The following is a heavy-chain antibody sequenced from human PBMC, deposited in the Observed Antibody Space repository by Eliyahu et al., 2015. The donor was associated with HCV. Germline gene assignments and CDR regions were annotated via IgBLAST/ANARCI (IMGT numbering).Heavy chain of an antibody. V-gene: IGHV6-1*01. J-gene: IGHJ2*01. D-gene: IGHD1-26*01. CDR1: GDXVSXXSAA. Sequence: QVQLXQSGPGLVKSSQTLSLTXAIXGDXVSXXSAAWNWIRQSPSRGLEWLGRTYYRSKXYNDYAVSLKSRITINPDTSKNQFSLQLNSLTPEDTAVYYCARSGSYGSWYFDLWGRGTLVTVSS. CDR3: ARSGSYGSWYFDL. CDR2: TYYRSKXYN.